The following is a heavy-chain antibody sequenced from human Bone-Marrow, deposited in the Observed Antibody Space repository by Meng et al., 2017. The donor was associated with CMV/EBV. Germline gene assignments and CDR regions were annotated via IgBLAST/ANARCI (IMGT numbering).Heavy chain of an antibody. CDR1: GGFISSYY. J-gene: IGHJ4*02. Sequence: SETLSLTCIVSGGFISSYYWSWIRQPPGKGLVWIGYIYYSGSTNYHPSLKSRVTISVDTSKNQFSLKLSSVTAADTAVYYCARTGYQWLAYFDYWGQGTLVTVSS. V-gene: IGHV4-59*01. D-gene: IGHD6-19*01. CDR2: IYYSGST. CDR3: ARTGYQWLAYFDY.